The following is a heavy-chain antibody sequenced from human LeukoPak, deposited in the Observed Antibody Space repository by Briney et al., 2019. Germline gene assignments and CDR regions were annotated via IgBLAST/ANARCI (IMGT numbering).Heavy chain of an antibody. D-gene: IGHD2-15*01. CDR2: IWYDGNNK. CDR1: GFTFSSYG. J-gene: IGHJ4*02. V-gene: IGHV3-33*01. Sequence: PGGSLRLSCAASGFTFSSYGMHWVRQAPGKGLEWVALIWYDGNNKYYADSVKGRFTISRDNSKNTLYLQLNSLRAGDTAVYYCARQHCSGGDCYFFDWGQGTLVTVSS. CDR3: ARQHCSGGDCYFFD.